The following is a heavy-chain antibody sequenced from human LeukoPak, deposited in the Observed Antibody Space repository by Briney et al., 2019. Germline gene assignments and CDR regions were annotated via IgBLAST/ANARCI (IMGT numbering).Heavy chain of an antibody. V-gene: IGHV4-31*03. Sequence: EPSETLSPTCTVSGDSISSGGYYWSWIRQHPGKGLEWIGYIYYSGSTYYNPSLKSRVTISVDTSKNQFSLKLSSVTAADTAVYYCASYLYGDYSRWFDPWGQGTLVTVSS. CDR1: GDSISSGGYY. CDR3: ASYLYGDYSRWFDP. CDR2: IYYSGST. D-gene: IGHD4-17*01. J-gene: IGHJ5*02.